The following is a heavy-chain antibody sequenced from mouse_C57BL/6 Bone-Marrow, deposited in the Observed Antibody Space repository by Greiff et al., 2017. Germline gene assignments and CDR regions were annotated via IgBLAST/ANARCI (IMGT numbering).Heavy chain of an antibody. CDR1: GYNFNSYW. CDR2: IDPSDSET. Sequence: VQLQQPGAELVRPGSSVKLSCKASGYNFNSYWMHWVKQRPIQGLEWIGNIDPSDSETHYNQKFKDKATLTVDKSSSTAYMQHSSLASGDSAVYYCARHWYFDVWGTGTTVTVSS. V-gene: IGHV1-52*01. CDR3: ARHWYFDV. J-gene: IGHJ1*03.